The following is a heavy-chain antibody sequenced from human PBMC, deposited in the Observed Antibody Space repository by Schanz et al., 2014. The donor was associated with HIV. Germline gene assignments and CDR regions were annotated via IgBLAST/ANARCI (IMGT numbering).Heavy chain of an antibody. CDR3: ARVKYCSGASCPWSWYFDL. Sequence: EVQLVESGGGLVQPGRSLRLSCAASGFTFSSYAMNWVRQPPGKGLEWVSAISGSGGSTYYADSVKGRFTISRDNAKNSLYLQMNSLRAGDTAVYYCARVKYCSGASCPWSWYFDLWGRGTLVTVSS. J-gene: IGHJ2*01. D-gene: IGHD2-15*01. CDR1: GFTFSSYA. V-gene: IGHV3-23*04. CDR2: ISGSGGST.